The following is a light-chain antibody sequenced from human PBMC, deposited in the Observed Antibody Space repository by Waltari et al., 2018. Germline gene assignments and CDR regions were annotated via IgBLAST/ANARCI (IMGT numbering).Light chain of an antibody. Sequence: EIVMAQSPGTLSVSPGERVTLSCRASQSVSRNLAWYQQRPVQAPRLLVYGASTRATGVPASFSGSGSGTDFTLTISSLQSEDFAIYFCQQYNSWPYTFGQGTKLEMK. J-gene: IGKJ2*01. CDR1: QSVSRN. CDR3: QQYNSWPYT. CDR2: GAS. V-gene: IGKV3-15*01.